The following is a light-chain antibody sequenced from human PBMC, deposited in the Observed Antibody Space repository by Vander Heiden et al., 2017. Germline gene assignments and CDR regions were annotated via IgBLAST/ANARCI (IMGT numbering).Light chain of an antibody. V-gene: IGKV1-33*01. Sequence: DIQMTQSPSSLSASVGDRVTITCQASQDISNYLNWYQQKPGKAPKLLIYDASNLETGVPSRFSGSGSGTDFTFTISSLQPEDIATYYCQQYDNRLTFGGGTNVEIK. CDR3: QQYDNRLT. CDR1: QDISNY. CDR2: DAS. J-gene: IGKJ4*01.